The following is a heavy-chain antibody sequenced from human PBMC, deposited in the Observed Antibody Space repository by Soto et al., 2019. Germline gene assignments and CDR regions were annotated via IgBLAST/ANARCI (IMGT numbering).Heavy chain of an antibody. D-gene: IGHD6-13*01. J-gene: IGHJ5*02. Sequence: SETLSLTCTVSCGSISYYYWSWIRQPPGRGLEWIGYIYSRGSTNYDPSLKSRVTISVDTSKNQFSLRLTSLTAADTAVYYCARTPDGSWLTWFDPWGQGTLVT. CDR3: ARTPDGSWLTWFDP. V-gene: IGHV4-59*01. CDR2: IYSRGST. CDR1: CGSISYYY.